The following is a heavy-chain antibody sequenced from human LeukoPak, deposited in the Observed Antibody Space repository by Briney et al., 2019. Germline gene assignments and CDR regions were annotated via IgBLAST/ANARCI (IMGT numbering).Heavy chain of an antibody. V-gene: IGHV3-23*01. D-gene: IGHD3-22*01. Sequence: GGSLRLSCAASGFTFSSYAMSWVRQAPGKGLEWVSAISGSGGSTYYADSVKGRFTTSRDNSKNTLYLQMNSLRAEDTAVYYCAKMSSGYFLPDYWGQGTLVTVSS. CDR1: GFTFSSYA. CDR3: AKMSSGYFLPDY. CDR2: ISGSGGST. J-gene: IGHJ4*02.